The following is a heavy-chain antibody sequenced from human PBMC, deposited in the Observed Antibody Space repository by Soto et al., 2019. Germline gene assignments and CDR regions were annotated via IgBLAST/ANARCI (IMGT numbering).Heavy chain of an antibody. V-gene: IGHV1-18*01. CDR3: ATWSSTWAYYFDY. Sequence: ASVKVSCKASAYTFTSYGFSWVRQAPGQGPEWMGWITAYNGNTKYAQKLQGRVTMTTDTSTSTAYMELRSLRSDDTAVYYCATWSSTWAYYFDYWGQGTLVTVSS. D-gene: IGHD6-13*01. J-gene: IGHJ4*02. CDR2: ITAYNGNT. CDR1: AYTFTSYG.